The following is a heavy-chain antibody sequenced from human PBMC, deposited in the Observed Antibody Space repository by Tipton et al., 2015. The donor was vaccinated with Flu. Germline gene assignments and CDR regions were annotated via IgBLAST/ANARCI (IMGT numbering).Heavy chain of an antibody. D-gene: IGHD5-18*01. Sequence: TLSLTCIVYSGSFSGYFWSWIRQPPGKGLEWIGEINHSGSTNYSPSLRSRVTVSVDTSKNQFSLKVTSVTAADTAVYYCARANSALVTNHYYGLDVWGQGTTVTVSS. CDR1: SGSFSGYF. CDR2: INHSGST. J-gene: IGHJ6*02. CDR3: ARANSALVTNHYYGLDV. V-gene: IGHV4-34*01.